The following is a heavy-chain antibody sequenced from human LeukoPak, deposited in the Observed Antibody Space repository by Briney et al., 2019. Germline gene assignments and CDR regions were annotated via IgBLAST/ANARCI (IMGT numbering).Heavy chain of an antibody. D-gene: IGHD1-26*01. J-gene: IGHJ4*02. CDR1: GYSISSGYY. CDR2: IYHSGST. V-gene: IGHV4-38-2*02. Sequence: SETLSLTCTVSGYSISSGYYWGWIRQPPGKGLEWIGSIYHSGSTYYNPSLKSRVTISVDTSKNQFSLKLSSVTAADTAVYYCARGRSLTAGGGWGYFDYWGQGTLVTVSS. CDR3: ARGRSLTAGGGWGYFDY.